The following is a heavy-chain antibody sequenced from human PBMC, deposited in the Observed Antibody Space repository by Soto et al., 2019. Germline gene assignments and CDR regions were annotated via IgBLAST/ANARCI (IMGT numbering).Heavy chain of an antibody. D-gene: IGHD4-4*01. CDR2: ISAGNGKK. V-gene: IGHV1-3*01. CDR3: ARAPRDDYNRVFLEH. CDR1: GYTFTSYA. J-gene: IGHJ4*02. Sequence: GASVKVSCKASGYTFTSYAIHWVRQAPGQSFEWMVCISAGNGKKRYSEKFQGRVTITRDTSASTAYMELSSLTSEDTAVYYCARAPRDDYNRVFLEHWGQGTMVTVSS.